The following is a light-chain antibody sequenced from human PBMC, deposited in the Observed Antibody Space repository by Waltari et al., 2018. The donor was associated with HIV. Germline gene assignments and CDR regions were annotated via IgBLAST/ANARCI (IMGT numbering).Light chain of an antibody. CDR2: GDS. Sequence: SYELTQPPSVSVSPGQTARITCSGDALPKKYAYWYQQKSGQAPVLVIYGDSKRPSGIPGRLSGSSSGTMATLAISGAQVEDEADYYCYSTDSSNNHRVFGGGTKLTVL. CDR1: ALPKKY. V-gene: IGLV3-10*01. CDR3: YSTDSSNNHRV. J-gene: IGLJ3*02.